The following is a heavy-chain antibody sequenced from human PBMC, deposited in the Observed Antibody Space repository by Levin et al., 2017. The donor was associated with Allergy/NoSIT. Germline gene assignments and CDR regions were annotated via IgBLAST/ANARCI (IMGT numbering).Heavy chain of an antibody. CDR2: IFSNDEK. V-gene: IGHV2-26*01. J-gene: IGHJ6*02. CDR3: ARIPALLGIHYYYDYGMDG. CDR1: GFSLSNARMG. D-gene: IGHD7-27*01. Sequence: SGPTLVKPTETLTLTCTVSGFSLSNARMGVSWIRQPPGKALEWLAHIFSNDEKSYSTSLKSRLTISKDTSKSQVVLTMTNMDPVDTATYYCARIPALLGIHYYYDYGMDGWGQGTTVTVSS.